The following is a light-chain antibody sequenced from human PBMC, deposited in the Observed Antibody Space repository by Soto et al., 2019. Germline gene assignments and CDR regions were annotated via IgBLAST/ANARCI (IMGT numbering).Light chain of an antibody. CDR1: QGISNS. CDR2: AAS. J-gene: IGKJ3*01. V-gene: IGKV1-27*01. Sequence: DIQMTQSPSSLSASVGDTVTITCRASQGISNSLAWFQQKPGRVPQFLIYAASTLQAGVPPRFSGSGSGTDFALNISSLQPEDVATYYCHKYTSAPLTFGPGTRVDI. CDR3: HKYTSAPLT.